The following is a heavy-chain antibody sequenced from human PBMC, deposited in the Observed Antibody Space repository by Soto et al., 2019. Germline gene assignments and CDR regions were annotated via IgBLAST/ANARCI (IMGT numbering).Heavy chain of an antibody. D-gene: IGHD6-13*01. Sequence: SETLSLTCPVSGGSISSSSYYWGWIRQPPGKGLEWIGSIYYSGSTYYNPSLKSRVTISVDTSKNQFSLKLSSVTAADTAVYYCARESFSSSWILSRWFDPWGQGTLVTVSS. V-gene: IGHV4-39*02. CDR2: IYYSGST. J-gene: IGHJ5*02. CDR1: GGSISSSSYY. CDR3: ARESFSSSWILSRWFDP.